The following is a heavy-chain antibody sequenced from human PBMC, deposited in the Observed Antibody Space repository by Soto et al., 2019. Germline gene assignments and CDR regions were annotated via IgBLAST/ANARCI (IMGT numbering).Heavy chain of an antibody. CDR3: ARGPYDFWSGPLYYYYGMDV. Sequence: QVQLVQSGAEVKKPGSSVKVSCKASGGTFSSYAISWVRQAPGQGLEWMGGIIPIFGTANYAQKFQGRVTITADESTSTAYMELSSLRSEDTAVYYCARGPYDFWSGPLYYYYGMDVWGQGTTVTVSS. J-gene: IGHJ6*02. D-gene: IGHD3-3*01. V-gene: IGHV1-69*01. CDR1: GGTFSSYA. CDR2: IIPIFGTA.